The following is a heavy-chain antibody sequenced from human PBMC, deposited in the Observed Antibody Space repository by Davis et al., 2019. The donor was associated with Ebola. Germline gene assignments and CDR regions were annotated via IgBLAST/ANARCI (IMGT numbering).Heavy chain of an antibody. J-gene: IGHJ4*02. CDR1: GYTFTNYA. CDR3: ARGYCSGGSCYSGDY. V-gene: IGHV1-3*01. Sequence: ASVKVSCKASGYTFTNYAIHWVRQAPGQRLKWMIWINAGNGDTKYSQKFQGRVTMTTDTSTSTAYMELRSLRSDDTAVYYCARGYCSGGSCYSGDYWGQGTLVTVSS. CDR2: INAGNGDT. D-gene: IGHD2-15*01.